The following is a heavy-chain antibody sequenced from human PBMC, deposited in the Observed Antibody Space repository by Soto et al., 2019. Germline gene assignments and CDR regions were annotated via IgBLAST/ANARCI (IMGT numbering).Heavy chain of an antibody. CDR2: IYYSGST. V-gene: IGHV4-39*01. CDR1: GGSISSSSYY. J-gene: IGHJ4*02. D-gene: IGHD6-19*01. Sequence: QLQLQESGPGLVKPSETLSLTCTVSGGSISSSSYYWGWIRQPPGKGLEWIGSIYYSGSTYYNPSLKSRVTISVDTSKNQFSLKLSSVTAADTAVYYCARASSGWYLNYWGQGTLVTVSS. CDR3: ARASSGWYLNY.